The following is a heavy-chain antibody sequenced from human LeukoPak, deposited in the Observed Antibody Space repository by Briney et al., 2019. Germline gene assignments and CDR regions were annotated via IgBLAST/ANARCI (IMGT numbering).Heavy chain of an antibody. Sequence: GGSLRLSCAASGFTFRSYWMNRVRQAPGTGLEGVANIKQDGSEKYYVDSVTGRFANSRDNAKNSLFLQMNSRRAEDTAVYYCAGGTGWLVLNWGQGTQVTVSS. D-gene: IGHD6-19*01. J-gene: IGHJ4*02. V-gene: IGHV3-7*01. CDR1: GFTFRSYW. CDR2: IKQDGSEK. CDR3: AGGTGWLVLN.